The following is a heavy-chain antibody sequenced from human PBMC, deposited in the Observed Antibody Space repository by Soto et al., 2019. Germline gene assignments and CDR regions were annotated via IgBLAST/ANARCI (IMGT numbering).Heavy chain of an antibody. V-gene: IGHV1-3*01. Sequence: ASVKVSCKASRYSFTTYALHWVRQAPGQRLEWMGWINAGNGDTKYSEKFRGRVTITRDTSANTAYMELSSLRSEDTSVYYCARDPGTGAALRAYHFDYWGQGTLVTVSS. CDR1: RYSFTTYA. J-gene: IGHJ4*02. D-gene: IGHD1-1*01. CDR2: INAGNGDT. CDR3: ARDPGTGAALRAYHFDY.